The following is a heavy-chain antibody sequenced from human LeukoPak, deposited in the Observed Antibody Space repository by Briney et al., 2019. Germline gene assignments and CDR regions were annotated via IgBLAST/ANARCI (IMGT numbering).Heavy chain of an antibody. CDR2: TYYRSKWYN. CDR1: RDSVSSSSVS. J-gene: IGHJ4*02. Sequence: SQTLSLTCAISRDSVSSSSVSWNWIRQSPSRGLEWLGRTYYRSKWYNIYAVSVKSRITINPDTSKNQVSLQLNSVTPEDTAVYYCARSSNWAFDYWGQGTLVTVSP. D-gene: IGHD7-27*01. CDR3: ARSSNWAFDY. V-gene: IGHV6-1*01.